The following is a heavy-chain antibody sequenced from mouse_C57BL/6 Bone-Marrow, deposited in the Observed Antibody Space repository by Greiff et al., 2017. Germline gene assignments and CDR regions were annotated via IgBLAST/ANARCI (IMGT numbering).Heavy chain of an antibody. D-gene: IGHD4-1*01. Sequence: QVHVKQPGTELVKPGASVKLSCKASGYTFTSYWMHWVKQRPGQGLEWIGNINPSNGGTNYNEKFKSKATLTVDKSSSTAYMQLSSLTSEDSAVYYCARGANWESGFAYWGQGTLVTVSA. CDR2: INPSNGGT. CDR1: GYTFTSYW. CDR3: ARGANWESGFAY. V-gene: IGHV1-53*01. J-gene: IGHJ3*01.